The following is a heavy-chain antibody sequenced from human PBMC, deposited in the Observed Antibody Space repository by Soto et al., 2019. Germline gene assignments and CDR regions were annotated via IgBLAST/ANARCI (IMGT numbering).Heavy chain of an antibody. V-gene: IGHV4-31*03. CDR3: ARVESASWLAY. D-gene: IGHD2-2*01. CDR1: GGSINSGAHY. Sequence: QVQLQESGPGLVKPSQTLSLTCTVSGGSINSGAHYWSWLRQHPGKGLEWIGYIYYSGATQYNPSLKXRXTXSXXTSKNQSSPKLNSVTAADTAVYYCARVESASWLAYWGQGALVTVSS. J-gene: IGHJ4*02. CDR2: IYYSGAT.